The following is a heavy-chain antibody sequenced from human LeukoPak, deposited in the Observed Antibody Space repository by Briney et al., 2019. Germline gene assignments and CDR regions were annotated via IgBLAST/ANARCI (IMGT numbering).Heavy chain of an antibody. CDR1: GYTLTELS. Sequence: ASVKVSCKVSGYTLTELSMHWVRQAPGKGLEWMGGFDPEDGETIYAQKFQGRVTMTEDTSTDTAYVELSSLRSEDTAVYYCATAPWQQLVSTPYGMDVWGQGTTVTVSS. D-gene: IGHD6-13*01. J-gene: IGHJ6*02. V-gene: IGHV1-24*01. CDR3: ATAPWQQLVSTPYGMDV. CDR2: FDPEDGET.